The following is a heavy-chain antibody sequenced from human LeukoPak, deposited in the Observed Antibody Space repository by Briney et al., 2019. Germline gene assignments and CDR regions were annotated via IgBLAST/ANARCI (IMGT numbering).Heavy chain of an antibody. Sequence: GGSLRLSCAASGFTFSSYSMNWVRQAPGKGLEWVSCISSSSSTIYYADSVKGRFTISRDNAKNSLYLQMNSLRAEDTAVYYCARDSLSTYYYGSGSYFLPDYWGQGTLVTVSS. J-gene: IGHJ4*02. CDR1: GFTFSSYS. D-gene: IGHD3-10*01. CDR3: ARDSLSTYYYGSGSYFLPDY. V-gene: IGHV3-48*01. CDR2: ISSSSSTI.